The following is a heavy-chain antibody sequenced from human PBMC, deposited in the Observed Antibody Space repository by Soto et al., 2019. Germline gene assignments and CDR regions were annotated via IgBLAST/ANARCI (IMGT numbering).Heavy chain of an antibody. CDR3: AKDRALVLSFDFDY. D-gene: IGHD6-13*01. J-gene: IGHJ4*02. CDR2: ISWNSGSI. V-gene: IGHV3-9*01. CDR1: GFTFDDYA. Sequence: EVQLVESGGGLVQPGRSLRLSCAASGFTFDDYAMHWVRQAPGKGLEWVSGISWNSGSIGYADSVKGRFTISRDNAKNTLYLQMNSLRAEDTALYYCAKDRALVLSFDFDYWGQGTLVTVSS.